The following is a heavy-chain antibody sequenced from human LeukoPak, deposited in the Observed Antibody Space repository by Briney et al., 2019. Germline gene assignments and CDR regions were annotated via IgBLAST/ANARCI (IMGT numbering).Heavy chain of an antibody. CDR2: TYYRSKWYN. CDR3: ARALRYIAAAGGYYYYMDV. D-gene: IGHD6-13*01. Sequence: SQTLSLTCAISGDSVSSNSAAWNWIRQSPSRGLEWLGRTYYRSKWYNDYAVSVKSRITINPDTSKNQFSLQLNSVTPEDTAVYYCARALRYIAAAGGYYYYMDVWGKGTTVTVSS. CDR1: GDSVSSNSAA. V-gene: IGHV6-1*01. J-gene: IGHJ6*03.